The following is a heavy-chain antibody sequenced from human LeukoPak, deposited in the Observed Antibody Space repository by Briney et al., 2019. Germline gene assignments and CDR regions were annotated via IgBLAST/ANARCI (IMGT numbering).Heavy chain of an antibody. J-gene: IGHJ5*02. CDR2: INHSGST. D-gene: IGHD2-21*01. CDR3: AGGRLGSPWYYH. CDR1: GGSFSGYF. V-gene: IGHV4-34*01. Sequence: SETLSLTCDVYGGSFSGYFWSWIRQPPGKGLEWIGEINHSGSTNYNPSLKSRVTISVDTSKNQFSLKVSSVTAADTAVYYCAGGRLGSPWYYHWGQGTQVTVSS.